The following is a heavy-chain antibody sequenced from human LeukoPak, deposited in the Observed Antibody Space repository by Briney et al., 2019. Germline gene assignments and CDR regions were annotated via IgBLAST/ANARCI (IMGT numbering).Heavy chain of an antibody. J-gene: IGHJ4*02. V-gene: IGHV3-23*01. Sequence: PGGSLRLSCAASGFTLSSYAMSWVRQAPGKGLEWVSAISGSGGSTYYADSVKGRFTISRDNSKNTLYLQMNSLRAEDTAVYYCAKLRDGDPVGYFDYWGQGTLVTVSS. D-gene: IGHD4-17*01. CDR2: ISGSGGST. CDR1: GFTLSSYA. CDR3: AKLRDGDPVGYFDY.